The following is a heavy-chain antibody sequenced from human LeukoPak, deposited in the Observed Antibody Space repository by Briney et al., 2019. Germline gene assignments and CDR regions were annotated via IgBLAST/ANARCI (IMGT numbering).Heavy chain of an antibody. CDR3: VETYYYDSSGYKTDY. D-gene: IGHD3-22*01. Sequence: ASVKVSCKASEYTFTGYYMHWVRQAPGQGLEWMGWINPNSGGTNYAQKFQGRVTMTRDTSISTVYMELSSLRSEDTAVYYCVETYYYDSSGYKTDYWGQGTLVTASS. CDR2: INPNSGGT. J-gene: IGHJ4*02. V-gene: IGHV1-2*02. CDR1: EYTFTGYY.